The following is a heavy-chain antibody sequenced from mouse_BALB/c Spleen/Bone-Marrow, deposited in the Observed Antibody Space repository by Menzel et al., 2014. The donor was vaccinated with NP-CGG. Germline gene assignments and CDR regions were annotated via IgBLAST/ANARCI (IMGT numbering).Heavy chain of an antibody. J-gene: IGHJ4*01. CDR1: GYTFTSNT. Sequence: VQGEDSAAELARPGASVKMSCKASGYTFTSNTMHWVKQRPGQGLEWIGYINPSSGYTEYNQKFKDKTTLTADKSSSTAYMEMSSLTSEDSAVYYCARDYYGYGYAMDYWGQGTSVTVSS. V-gene: IGHV1-4*02. D-gene: IGHD1-2*01. CDR3: ARDYYGYGYAMDY. CDR2: INPSSGYT.